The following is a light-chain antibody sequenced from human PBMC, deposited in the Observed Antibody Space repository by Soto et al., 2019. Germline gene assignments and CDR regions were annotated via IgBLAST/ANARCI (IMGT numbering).Light chain of an antibody. CDR3: QQYNTWRT. Sequence: DIPLTQSPSVLSASVGDTVTITCRASQALSNYLAWYQQKPGKAPDLLIYSASTLQSGVPSRFSGSGSETEFSLTIRALQPEDFATYYCQQYNTWRTFGQGTKVEIK. J-gene: IGKJ1*01. V-gene: IGKV1-9*01. CDR1: QALSNY. CDR2: SAS.